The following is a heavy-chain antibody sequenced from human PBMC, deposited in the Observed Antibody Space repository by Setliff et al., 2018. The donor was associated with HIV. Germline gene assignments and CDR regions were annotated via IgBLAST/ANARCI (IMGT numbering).Heavy chain of an antibody. CDR1: GYSFSTYW. Sequence: GESLKISCQGSGYSFSTYWIGWVRQMPGKGLEWMGIMYPGTSTTKYSPSFQGQATISADKSISTTYLQWSSLKASDTAMYYCASLSGYSGDAFDVWGQGTMVTVSS. CDR2: MYPGTSTT. CDR3: ASLSGYSGDAFDV. D-gene: IGHD3-22*01. V-gene: IGHV5-51*01. J-gene: IGHJ3*01.